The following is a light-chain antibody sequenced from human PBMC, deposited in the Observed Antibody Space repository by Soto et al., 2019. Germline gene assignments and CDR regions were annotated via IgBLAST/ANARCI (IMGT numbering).Light chain of an antibody. V-gene: IGKV1-9*01. CDR3: QQLDSYPIT. Sequence: DIPLTQSPSFLSASVGDRVTITCRASQGISSFLAWYQEKPGEAPKLLIYDASTLQSGVPSRFSGSGSGTEFTLTISSLQPEDFATYYCQQLDSYPITFDQGTRLEIK. J-gene: IGKJ5*01. CDR2: DAS. CDR1: QGISSF.